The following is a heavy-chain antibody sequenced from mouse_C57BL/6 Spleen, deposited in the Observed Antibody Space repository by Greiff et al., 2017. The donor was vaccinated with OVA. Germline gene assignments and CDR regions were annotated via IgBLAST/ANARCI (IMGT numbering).Heavy chain of an antibody. D-gene: IGHD2-10*01. CDR3: ARFPYYGNYMAWFAY. Sequence: QVQLQQSDAELVKPGASVKISCKVSGYTFTDHTIHWMKQRPEQGLEWIGYIYPRDGSTKYNEKFKGKATLTADKSSSTAYMQLNSLTSEDSAVYFCARFPYYGNYMAWFAYWGQGTLVTVSA. V-gene: IGHV1-78*01. J-gene: IGHJ3*01. CDR2: IYPRDGST. CDR1: GYTFTDHT.